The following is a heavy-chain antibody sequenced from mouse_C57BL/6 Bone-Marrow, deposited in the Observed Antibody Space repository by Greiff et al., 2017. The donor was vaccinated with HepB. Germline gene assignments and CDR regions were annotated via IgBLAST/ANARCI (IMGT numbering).Heavy chain of an antibody. CDR3: TRDVGNYGRFAY. Sequence: EVHLVESGEGLVKPGGSLKLSCAASGFTFSSYAMSWVRQTPEKRLEWVAYISSGGDYIYYADTVKGRFTISRDNARNTLYLQRSSLKSEDTAMYYCTRDVGNYGRFAYWGQGTLVTVSA. V-gene: IGHV5-9-1*02. CDR2: ISSGGDYI. CDR1: GFTFSSYA. J-gene: IGHJ3*01. D-gene: IGHD2-1*01.